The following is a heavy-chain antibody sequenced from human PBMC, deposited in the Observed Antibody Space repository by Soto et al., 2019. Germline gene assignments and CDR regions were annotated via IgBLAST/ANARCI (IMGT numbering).Heavy chain of an antibody. Sequence: GASVKVSCKASGYTFTSCGISWVRQAPGQGLEWMGWISAYNGNTNYAQKLQGRVTMTTDTSTSTAYMELRSLRSDDTAVYYCAGTVPLVVPAAMMFDPWGQGTLVTVSS. D-gene: IGHD2-2*01. V-gene: IGHV1-18*01. CDR2: ISAYNGNT. CDR1: GYTFTSCG. J-gene: IGHJ5*02. CDR3: AGTVPLVVPAAMMFDP.